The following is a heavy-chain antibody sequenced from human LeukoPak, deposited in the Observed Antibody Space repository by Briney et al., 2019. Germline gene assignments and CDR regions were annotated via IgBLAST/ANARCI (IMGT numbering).Heavy chain of an antibody. D-gene: IGHD5-12*01. V-gene: IGHV4-34*01. J-gene: IGHJ4*02. CDR3: ARVGGYSGPRWVSLDY. CDR2: INHSGNT. CDR1: GGAFSGYY. Sequence: PSEPLSLTCAAYGGAFSGYYWTWIRQPPGKGLEGIGEINHSGNTNYYPSLKSRVTIPVDTSNDQFSLQLTSVTAADTAVYYCARVGGYSGPRWVSLDYWGQGTLVTVSS.